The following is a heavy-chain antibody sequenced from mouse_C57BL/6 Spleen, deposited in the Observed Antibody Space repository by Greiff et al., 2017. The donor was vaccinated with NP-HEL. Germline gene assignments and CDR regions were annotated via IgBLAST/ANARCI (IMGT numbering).Heavy chain of an antibody. CDR2: IYPRSGNT. D-gene: IGHD1-1*01. V-gene: IGHV1-81*01. Sequence: QVQLQQSGAELARPGASVKLSCKASGYTFTSYGISWVKQRTGQGLEWIGKIYPRSGNTYYNEKFKGKATLTADKSSSTAYMELRSLTSEDSAVYFCARGGTTVVAGFDYWGQGTTLTVSS. CDR1: GYTFTSYG. J-gene: IGHJ2*01. CDR3: ARGGTTVVAGFDY.